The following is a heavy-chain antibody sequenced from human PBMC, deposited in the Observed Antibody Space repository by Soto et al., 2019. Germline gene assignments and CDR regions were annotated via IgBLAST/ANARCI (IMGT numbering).Heavy chain of an antibody. CDR1: GGTLSNYA. Sequence: QVQLVQSGAEVTKPGSSVKVSCKTSGGTLSNYAISWLRQAPGQGPEWMGSIIPIFDTANYAQKFQGRVTLTADESTSTVYMELSSLSSEDTAVYYCAREGVDSDVVTFFDYWGQGTLVTVSS. CDR3: AREGVDSDVVTFFDY. V-gene: IGHV1-69*15. D-gene: IGHD5-18*01. J-gene: IGHJ4*02. CDR2: IIPIFDTA.